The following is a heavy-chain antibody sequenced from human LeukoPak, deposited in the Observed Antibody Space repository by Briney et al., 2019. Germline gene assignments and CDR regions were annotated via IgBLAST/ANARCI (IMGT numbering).Heavy chain of an antibody. J-gene: IGHJ4*02. Sequence: GASVKVSCKASGGTFSSYAISWVRQAPGQGLEWMGGIIPILGTANYAQKFQGRVTITTDESTSTAYMELSSLRSEDTAVYYCARGRYDPYCGGDCSGPDFDYWGQGTLVTVSS. CDR3: ARGRYDPYCGGDCSGPDFDY. CDR2: IIPILGTA. CDR1: GGTFSSYA. V-gene: IGHV1-69*05. D-gene: IGHD2-21*02.